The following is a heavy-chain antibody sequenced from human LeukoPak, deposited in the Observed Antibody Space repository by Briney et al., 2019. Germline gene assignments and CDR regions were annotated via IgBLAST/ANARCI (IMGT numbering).Heavy chain of an antibody. D-gene: IGHD2-15*01. J-gene: IGHJ3*02. Sequence: GGSLRLSCAASGFTFSSYTMNWVRQAPGKGLEWVSSISESGDYIYYADSVKGRFTISRDNAKNSLHLQMNSLRVEDTAVYFCVTEGYCRGGSCSSDAFDIWGQGTMVIVSS. CDR2: ISESGDYI. CDR3: VTEGYCRGGSCSSDAFDI. CDR1: GFTFSSYT. V-gene: IGHV3-21*01.